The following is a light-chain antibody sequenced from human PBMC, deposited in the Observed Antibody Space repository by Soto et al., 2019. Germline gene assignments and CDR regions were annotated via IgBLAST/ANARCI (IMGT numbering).Light chain of an antibody. CDR2: GAS. J-gene: IGKJ1*01. Sequence: TVLTQSPATLSVSPGERASLSCRASQSVSINLAWYQQKPDQAPRLLIYGASTRATGIPARFSGSGSGTEITLTINSLQYEDFAVYYCQEYDNWPPEGTFRQGTKLEV. CDR3: QEYDNWPPEGT. CDR1: QSVSIN. V-gene: IGKV3-15*01.